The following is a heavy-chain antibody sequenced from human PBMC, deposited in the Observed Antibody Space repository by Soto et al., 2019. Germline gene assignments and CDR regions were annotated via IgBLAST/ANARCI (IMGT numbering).Heavy chain of an antibody. CDR3: AREYSNYDILPGFGYNWFDP. D-gene: IGHD3-9*01. J-gene: IGHJ5*02. CDR1: GGYISSGGYY. V-gene: IGHV4-31*03. CDR2: IYYSGST. Sequence: QVQLQESGPGLVKPSQTLSLTCTVSGGYISSGGYYWSWIRQHPVKGLEWIGYIYYSGSTYYHPYLHSRVTISVDTSNNQFPLKLSSVTAAVTAVYSCAREYSNYDILPGFGYNWFDPWGQGTLVTVSS.